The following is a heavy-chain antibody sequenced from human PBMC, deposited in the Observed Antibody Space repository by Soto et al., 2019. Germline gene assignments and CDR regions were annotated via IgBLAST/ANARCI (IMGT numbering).Heavy chain of an antibody. V-gene: IGHV3-21*01. CDR3: EREATALLLAYCLDS. Sequence: GGSLRLSCASSVFTFTSYSIHCVRHSPGRGLEWVSAMTTNSDIYYADSVKGRFTISRDNAKNSVSMQMDSLRAEDTAVYFCEREATALLLAYCLDSWGQGTTVTVSS. J-gene: IGHJ6*02. CDR2: MTTNSDI. CDR1: VFTFTSYS. D-gene: IGHD2-21*02.